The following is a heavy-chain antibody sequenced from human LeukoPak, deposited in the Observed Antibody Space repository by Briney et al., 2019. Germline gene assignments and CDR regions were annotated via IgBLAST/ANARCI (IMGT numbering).Heavy chain of an antibody. CDR2: ISTGSRYI. CDR1: GFTLSNYD. CDR3: ARADCSSSTCYLRRSWFDC. Sequence: GGSLRLSCAASGFTLSNYDMNWVRQAPGKGLEWVSSISTGSRYIYYTDSLRGRFTISRDDAKNTLYLQMNSLRAEDTAVYYCARADCSSSTCYLRRSWFDCWGQGTLVTVSS. V-gene: IGHV3-21*06. D-gene: IGHD2-2*01. J-gene: IGHJ5*01.